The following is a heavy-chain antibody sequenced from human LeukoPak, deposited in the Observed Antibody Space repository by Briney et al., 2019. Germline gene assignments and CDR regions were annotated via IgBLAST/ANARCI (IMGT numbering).Heavy chain of an antibody. CDR3: IVYYDSSGYYSGR. Sequence: GGSLRLFCAASGFTYSRYWMHWAPQAPGRGREWVANIKQDGSEKYYVDSVKGRFTISRDNAKNSLYLQMNSLRAEDTAVYYCIVYYDSSGYYSGRWGQGTLVTVSS. CDR1: GFTYSRYW. V-gene: IGHV3-7*01. J-gene: IGHJ4*02. D-gene: IGHD3-22*01. CDR2: IKQDGSEK.